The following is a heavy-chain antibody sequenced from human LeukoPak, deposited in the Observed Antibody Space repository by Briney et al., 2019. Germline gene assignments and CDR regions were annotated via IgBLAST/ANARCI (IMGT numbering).Heavy chain of an antibody. V-gene: IGHV1-46*01. Sequence: ASVKVSCKASGYTFTSYYTHWVRQAPGQGLEWMGIINPSGGSTSYAQKFQGRVTMTRDTSTSTVYMELSSLRSEDTAVYYCARVVRWHDAFDIWGQGTMVTVSS. D-gene: IGHD4-23*01. CDR3: ARVVRWHDAFDI. CDR2: INPSGGST. J-gene: IGHJ3*02. CDR1: GYTFTSYY.